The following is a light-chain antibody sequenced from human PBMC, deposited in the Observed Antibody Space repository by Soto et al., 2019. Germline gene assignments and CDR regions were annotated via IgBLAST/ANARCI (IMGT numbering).Light chain of an antibody. J-gene: IGKJ2*01. CDR1: QSLLHGDGKTY. CDR3: MQSIKLPFT. V-gene: IGKV2D-29*01. CDR2: DVS. Sequence: DIVMTQTPLSLSVTPGQPASISCKSSQSLLHGDGKTYLYWFLRKPGQPPQLLFYDVSNRFSGVPDRISASGSGTDFTLTISSVEPEDIGLYYCMQSIKLPFTFGQGSKLEI.